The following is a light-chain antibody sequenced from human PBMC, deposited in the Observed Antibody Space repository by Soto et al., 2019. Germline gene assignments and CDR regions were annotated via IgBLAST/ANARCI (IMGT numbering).Light chain of an antibody. V-gene: IGKV1-39*01. CDR2: DVS. CDR3: QQSYSIPPWT. Sequence: DIPLAQSPSSLSASVGDSVTITCRPSQTISSHLNWYQQKPGKAPKLLIYDVSNLQSGVPSRFIGSGSGTDFTLTIISVQPEDFATYYCQQSYSIPPWTFGQGTKVEIK. J-gene: IGKJ1*01. CDR1: QTISSH.